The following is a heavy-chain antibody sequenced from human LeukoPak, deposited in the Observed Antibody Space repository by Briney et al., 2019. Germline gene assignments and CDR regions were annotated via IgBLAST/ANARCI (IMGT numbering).Heavy chain of an antibody. Sequence: PGGSLRLSCAASGFTFSSYAMSWVRQAPGKGLEWVSAISGSGGSTYYADSVKGRFTISRDNSKNTLYLQMNSLRAEDTAVYYCANKGGKVVVAATSDYWGQGTLVTVSS. D-gene: IGHD2-15*01. CDR3: ANKGGKVVVAATSDY. V-gene: IGHV3-23*01. CDR1: GFTFSSYA. CDR2: ISGSGGST. J-gene: IGHJ4*02.